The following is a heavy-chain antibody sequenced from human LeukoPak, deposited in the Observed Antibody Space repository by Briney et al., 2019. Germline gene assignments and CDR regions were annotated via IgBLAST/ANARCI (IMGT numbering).Heavy chain of an antibody. V-gene: IGHV1-69*05. CDR3: ARGSKGRITMIVVVMGHSGPNAFDI. CDR2: IIPIFGTA. CDR1: GGTFSSYA. J-gene: IGHJ3*02. Sequence: SVKVSCKASGGTFSSYAISWVRQAPGQGLEWMGGIIPIFGTANYAQKFQGRVTMTRNTSISTAYMELSSLRSEDTAVYYCARGSKGRITMIVVVMGHSGPNAFDIWGQGTMVTVSS. D-gene: IGHD3-22*01.